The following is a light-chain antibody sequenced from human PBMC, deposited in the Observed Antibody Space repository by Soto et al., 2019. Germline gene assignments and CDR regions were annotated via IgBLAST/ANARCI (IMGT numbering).Light chain of an antibody. CDR2: AAS. CDR1: QSVSSS. Sequence: EIVMTQSPATLSVSPGERATLSCRASQSVSSSVAWYQQIPGQAPRLLIFAASTRDTGVPPRFSGSGSGTEFTLTISSLQSEDFAVYYCQQYNNWPPWTFRPGTKVEIK. J-gene: IGKJ1*01. CDR3: QQYNNWPPWT. V-gene: IGKV3-15*01.